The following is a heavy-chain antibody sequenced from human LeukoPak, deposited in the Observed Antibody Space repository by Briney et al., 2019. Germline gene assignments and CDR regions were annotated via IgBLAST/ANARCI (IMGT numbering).Heavy chain of an antibody. V-gene: IGHV3-53*05. J-gene: IGHJ4*02. CDR1: GFTVSSNY. Sequence: PGGSLRLSCAASGFTVSSNYMSWVRQAPGKGLEWVSGISPSGDITYYADSVKGRFTISRDNSKNTLYLQMGSLRAEDMAVYYCARGLWFGELEVPFDYWGQGTLVTVSS. D-gene: IGHD3-10*01. CDR2: ISPSGDIT. CDR3: ARGLWFGELEVPFDY.